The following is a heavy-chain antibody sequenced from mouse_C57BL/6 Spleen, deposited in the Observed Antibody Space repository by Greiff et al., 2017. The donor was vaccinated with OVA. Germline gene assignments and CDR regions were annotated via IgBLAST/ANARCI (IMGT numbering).Heavy chain of an antibody. D-gene: IGHD1-1*01. CDR3: ARGTTVVDGAWFAY. CDR2: IYPGDGDT. J-gene: IGHJ3*01. CDR1: GYAFSSSW. V-gene: IGHV1-82*01. Sequence: QVQLQQSGPELVKPGASVKISCKASGYAFSSSWMNWVKQRPGKGLEWIGRIYPGDGDTNYNGKFKGKATLTADKSSSTAYMQLSSLTSEDSAVDVCARGTTVVDGAWFAYWGQGTLVTVSA.